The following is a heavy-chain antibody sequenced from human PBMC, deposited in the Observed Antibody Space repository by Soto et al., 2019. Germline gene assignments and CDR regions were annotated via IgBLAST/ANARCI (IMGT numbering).Heavy chain of an antibody. J-gene: IGHJ6*02. V-gene: IGHV3-21*01. CDR2: ISSSSSYI. CDR3: ARVMDIVVVPAAPPYYYYGMDV. CDR1: GFTFSSYS. D-gene: IGHD2-2*03. Sequence: GGSLRLSCAASGFTFSSYSMNWVRQAPGKGLEWVSSISSSSSYIYYADSVKGRFTISRDNAKNSLYLQMNSLRAEDTAVYYCARVMDIVVVPAAPPYYYYGMDVWGQGTMVTVSS.